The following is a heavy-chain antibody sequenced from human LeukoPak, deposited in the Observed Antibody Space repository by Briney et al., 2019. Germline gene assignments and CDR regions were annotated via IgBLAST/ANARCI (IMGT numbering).Heavy chain of an antibody. CDR2: ISGSGSSI. CDR1: GFTFSSYE. Sequence: PGGSLRLSCAASGFTFSSYEMNWVRQAPGKGLEWVSYISGSGSSIHYADSVKGRFTISRDNAKNSLYLQMNSLRAEDTAVYYCARDISGGDCWDYWGQGTLVTVSS. CDR3: ARDISGGDCWDY. D-gene: IGHD2-21*02. V-gene: IGHV3-48*03. J-gene: IGHJ4*02.